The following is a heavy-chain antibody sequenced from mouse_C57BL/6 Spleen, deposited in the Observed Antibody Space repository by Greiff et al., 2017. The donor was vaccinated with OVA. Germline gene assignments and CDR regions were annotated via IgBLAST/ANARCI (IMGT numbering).Heavy chain of an antibody. V-gene: IGHV1-50*01. J-gene: IGHJ3*01. CDR2: IDPSDSYT. CDR3: ARYLGFAY. Sequence: VKLQQPGAELVKPGASVKLSCKASGYTFTSYWMQWVKQRPGQGLEWIGEIDPSDSYTNYNQKFKGKATLTVDTSSSTAYMQLSSLTSEDSAVYYCARYLGFAYWGQGTLVTVSA. D-gene: IGHD5-1*01. CDR1: GYTFTSYW.